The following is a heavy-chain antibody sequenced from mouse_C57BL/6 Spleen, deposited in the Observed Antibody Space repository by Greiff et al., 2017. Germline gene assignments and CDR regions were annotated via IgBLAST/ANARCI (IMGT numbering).Heavy chain of an antibody. Sequence: VQLQESGAELAKPGASVKLSCKASGYTFTSYWMHWVKQRPGQGLEWIGYINPSSGYTKYNQKFKDKATLTADKSSSTAYMQLSSLTYEDSAVYYCARSKYDYGMLCYYAMGYWGQGASVTVAS. D-gene: IGHD2-4*01. V-gene: IGHV1-7*01. CDR1: GYTFTSYW. CDR2: INPSSGYT. CDR3: ARSKYDYGMLCYYAMGY. J-gene: IGHJ4*01.